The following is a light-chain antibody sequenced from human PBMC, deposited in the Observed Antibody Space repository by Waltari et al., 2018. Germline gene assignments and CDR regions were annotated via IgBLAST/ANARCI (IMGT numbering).Light chain of an antibody. V-gene: IGKV4-1*01. Sequence: DIVMTRYPDSLAVSLGDRATINCKSSQSVLYSSNNKNYLAWYQQKPGQPPKLLIYWASTRESGVPDRFSGSGSGTDFTLTINSLQAEDVAVYYCQQYYSTPWTFGQGTKVEIK. CDR1: QSVLYSSNNKNY. J-gene: IGKJ1*01. CDR3: QQYYSTPWT. CDR2: WAS.